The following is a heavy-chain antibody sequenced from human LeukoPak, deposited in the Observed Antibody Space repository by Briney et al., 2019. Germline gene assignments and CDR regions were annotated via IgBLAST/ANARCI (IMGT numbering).Heavy chain of an antibody. V-gene: IGHV1-46*01. J-gene: IGHJ4*02. CDR3: AREAEGYYYDSSGSYYFDY. CDR1: GYTFTSYY. D-gene: IGHD3-22*01. CDR2: INPSGGST. Sequence: ASVKVSCKASGYTFTSYYMHWVRQAPGQGLEWMGIINPSGGSTSYAQKFQGRVTMTRDMSTSTVYMELSSLRSEDTAVYYCAREAEGYYYDSSGSYYFDYWGQGTLVTVSS.